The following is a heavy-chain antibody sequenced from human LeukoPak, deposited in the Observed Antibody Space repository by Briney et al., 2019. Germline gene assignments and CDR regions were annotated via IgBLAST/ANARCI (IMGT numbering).Heavy chain of an antibody. CDR1: GYTFTGYY. V-gene: IGHV1-2*02. CDR3: ARGPLRGFGVASNMDV. J-gene: IGHJ6*03. Sequence: GASVKVSCKASGYTFTGYYMHWVRQAPGQGLEWMGWINPNSGGTNYAQKFQGRVTMTRDTSISTAYMELSRLRSDDTAVYYCARGPLRGFGVASNMDVWGKGTTVTASS. D-gene: IGHD3-3*01. CDR2: INPNSGGT.